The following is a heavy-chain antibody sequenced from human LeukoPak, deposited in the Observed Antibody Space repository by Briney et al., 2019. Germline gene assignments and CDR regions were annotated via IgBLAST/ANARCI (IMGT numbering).Heavy chain of an antibody. J-gene: IGHJ4*02. CDR2: IYYSGST. D-gene: IGHD5-12*01. CDR3: ARHYEHFDY. CDR1: GDSVSSYY. Sequence: PSETLSLTCTVSGDSVSSYYWSWIRQPPGKRLEWIGYIYYSGSTNYNPSLKSRVTISVDTSKNQFSLKLSSVTAADTAVYYCARHYEHFDYWGQGTLVTVSS. V-gene: IGHV4-59*08.